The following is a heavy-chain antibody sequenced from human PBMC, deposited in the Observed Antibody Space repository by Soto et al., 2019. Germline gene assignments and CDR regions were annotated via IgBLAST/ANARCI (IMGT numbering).Heavy chain of an antibody. CDR1: GGTFSSYA. V-gene: IGHV1-69*13. CDR2: IIPIFGTA. J-gene: IGHJ5*02. CDR3: ASADGPNNWFDP. Sequence: GASVKVSCKASGGTFSSYAISWVRQAPGQGLEWMGGIIPIFGTANYAQKFQGRVTITADESTSTAYMELSSLRSEDTAVYYCASADGPNNWFDPWGQGTLVTVS.